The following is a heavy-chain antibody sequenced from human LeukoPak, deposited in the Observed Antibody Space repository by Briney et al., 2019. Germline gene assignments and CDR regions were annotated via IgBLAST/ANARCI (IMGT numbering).Heavy chain of an antibody. J-gene: IGHJ4*02. CDR2: IYYSGST. CDR3: ARHDPEAGTFEH. D-gene: IGHD6-19*01. Sequence: SETLSLTCTVSVGSISRYYWSWIRQPPGKGLEWIGYIYYSGSTNNNPSLKSRVTISVDTSKNQFSLKLSSVTAADTAVYYCARHDPEAGTFEHWGQGTLVSVFS. CDR1: VGSISRYY. V-gene: IGHV4-59*08.